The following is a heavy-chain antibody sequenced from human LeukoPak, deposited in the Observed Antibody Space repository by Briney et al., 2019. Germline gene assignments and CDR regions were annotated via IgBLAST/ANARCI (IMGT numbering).Heavy chain of an antibody. D-gene: IGHD3-10*01. J-gene: IGHJ6*02. V-gene: IGHV1-8*02. CDR2: MNPNSGNT. CDR3: ARELLWFGEYYYYYGMDV. Sequence: GASVKVSCKASGGTFSSYAISWVRQAPGQGLEWMGWMNPNSGNTGYAQKFQGRVTMTRNTSISTAYMELSSLRSEDTAVYYCARELLWFGEYYYYYGMDVWGQGTTVTVSS. CDR1: GGTFSSYA.